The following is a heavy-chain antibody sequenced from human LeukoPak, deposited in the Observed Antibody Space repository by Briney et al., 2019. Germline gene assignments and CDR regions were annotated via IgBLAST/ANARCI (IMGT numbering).Heavy chain of an antibody. CDR1: GFTFDEYG. CDR3: ARERFGSDYYLDV. J-gene: IGHJ6*03. CDR2: INWSGGTT. D-gene: IGHD3-10*01. Sequence: PGESLRLSCAASGFTFDEYGMSWVRQAPGKGLEWVSGINWSGGTTVYAESVKGRFTVSRDNAKNSLCLQVNSLRVDDTALYYCARERFGSDYYLDVWGKGTTVTVSS. V-gene: IGHV3-20*04.